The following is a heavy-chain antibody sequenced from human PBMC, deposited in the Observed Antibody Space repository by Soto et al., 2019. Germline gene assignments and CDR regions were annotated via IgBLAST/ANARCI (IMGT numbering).Heavy chain of an antibody. Sequence: QVQLVQSGAELKKPGASVTVSCKASGYTFTGHDLHWVRQAPGQGLEWMGWIKANGGATKDARKFQGRVTMTRDSSTTTAYLELNSLRSDDTAVYFCARVGSYSDGSSYPYWGQGTLVTVSA. D-gene: IGHD6-6*01. V-gene: IGHV1-2*02. J-gene: IGHJ4*02. CDR3: ARVGSYSDGSSYPY. CDR2: IKANGGAT. CDR1: GYTFTGHD.